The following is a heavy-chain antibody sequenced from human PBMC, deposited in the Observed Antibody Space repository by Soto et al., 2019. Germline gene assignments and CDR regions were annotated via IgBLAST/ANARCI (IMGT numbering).Heavy chain of an antibody. CDR1: GGSFSSGAYY. V-gene: IGHV4-31*03. D-gene: IGHD6-13*01. CDR3: ARVSATGTRWFDP. CDR2: ISYRGTP. Sequence: QVQLQESGPGLVKPSQNLSLTCTVSGGSFSSGAYYWSWVRRHPGTGLEWIGYISYRGTPYYNPSLKSRLTISVDASKNQFSLRLSSVTAADTAVYYCARVSATGTRWFDPWGQGTLVTVSS. J-gene: IGHJ5*02.